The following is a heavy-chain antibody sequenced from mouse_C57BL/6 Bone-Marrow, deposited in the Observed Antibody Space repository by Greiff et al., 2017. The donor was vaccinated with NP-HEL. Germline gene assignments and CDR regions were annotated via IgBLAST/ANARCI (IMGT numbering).Heavy chain of an antibody. Sequence: VQLQQSGAELVKPGASVKLSCTASGFNIKDYYMPWVKQRTEQGLEWIGRIDPEDGETKYAPTFQGKATITADTSSNTAYLQLSSLTSEDTAVYYCARWAYGSNGFDYWGQGTTLTVSS. D-gene: IGHD1-1*01. J-gene: IGHJ2*01. V-gene: IGHV14-2*01. CDR2: IDPEDGET. CDR3: ARWAYGSNGFDY. CDR1: GFNIKDYY.